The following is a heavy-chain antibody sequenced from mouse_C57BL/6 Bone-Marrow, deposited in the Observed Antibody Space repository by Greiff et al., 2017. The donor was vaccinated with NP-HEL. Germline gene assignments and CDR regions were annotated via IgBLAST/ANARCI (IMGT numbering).Heavy chain of an antibody. CDR2: IWRGGST. CDR3: ARGGVYYFDY. CDR1: GFSLTSYG. V-gene: IGHV2-2*01. J-gene: IGHJ2*01. Sequence: VQLQQSGPGLVQPSQSLSITCTVSGFSLTSYGVHWVRQSPGKGLEWLGVIWRGGSTDYNAAFISRLSISKDNSKSQVCFKMNSLQADDTAIYYCARGGVYYFDYWGQGTTLTVSS.